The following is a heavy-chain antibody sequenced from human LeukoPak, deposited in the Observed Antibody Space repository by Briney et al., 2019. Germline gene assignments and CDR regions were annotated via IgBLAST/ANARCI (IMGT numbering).Heavy chain of an antibody. Sequence: PSETLSLTCTVSGGSISGYYWSWIRQPPGKGLEWIGYIYHSGSTNYNPSLKSRITISVDTSKNQFSLKLSSVTAADTAVYYCARKSVAVAGTTPIRYSNWFDPWGQGTLVTVSS. CDR3: ARKSVAVAGTTPIRYSNWFDP. J-gene: IGHJ5*02. CDR2: IYHSGST. CDR1: GGSISGYY. V-gene: IGHV4-59*01. D-gene: IGHD6-19*01.